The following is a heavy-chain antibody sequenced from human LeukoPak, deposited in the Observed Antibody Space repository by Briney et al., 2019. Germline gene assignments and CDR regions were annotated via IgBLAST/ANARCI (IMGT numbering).Heavy chain of an antibody. CDR3: AINYYDSSGYDY. D-gene: IGHD3-22*01. V-gene: IGHV1-24*01. CDR2: FDPEDGET. Sequence: ASVKVSCKVSGYTLTELSMHWVRQAPGKGLEWMGGFDPEDGETIYAQKFQGRVTITADESTSTAYMELSSLRSEDTAVYYCAINYYDSSGYDYWGQGTLVTVSS. J-gene: IGHJ4*02. CDR1: GYTLTELS.